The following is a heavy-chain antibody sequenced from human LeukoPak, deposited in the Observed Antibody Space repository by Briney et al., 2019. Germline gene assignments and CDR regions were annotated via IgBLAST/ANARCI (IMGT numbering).Heavy chain of an antibody. CDR2: LNAANGNS. J-gene: IGHJ6*02. Sequence: GASVKVSCKASGYIFTNHAMHWVRQAPGQRLEWMGRLNAANGNSQYSQKFQDRVTITSDSSANTAYMEFSSLRSEDSAVYYCARDGKHIAVPGVRYPMDVWGQGTTVTVS. CDR3: ARDGKHIAVPGVRYPMDV. V-gene: IGHV1-3*01. CDR1: GYIFTNHA. D-gene: IGHD6-19*01.